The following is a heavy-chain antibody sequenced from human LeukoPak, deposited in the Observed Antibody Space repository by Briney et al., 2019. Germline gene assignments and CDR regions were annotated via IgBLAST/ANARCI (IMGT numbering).Heavy chain of an antibody. V-gene: IGHV3-15*01. CDR3: TPGYSYGSYFDY. Sequence: KTGGSLRLSCAASGFIFSSYAMSWVRQAPGKGLEWVGRIKGKIDGGTTDYAAPVKGRFTISRDNSKNTLYLQMSSLKTEDTAVYYCTPGYSYGSYFDYWGQGTLVTVSS. J-gene: IGHJ4*02. CDR1: GFIFSSYA. CDR2: IKGKIDGGTT. D-gene: IGHD5-18*01.